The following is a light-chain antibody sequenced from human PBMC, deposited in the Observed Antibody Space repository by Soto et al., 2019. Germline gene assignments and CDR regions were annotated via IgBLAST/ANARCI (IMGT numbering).Light chain of an antibody. Sequence: EIVLTQSPATLSLSPVERANLSCIASQSVSTSLAWYQRKPGQAPRLLIYDASNRATGIPARFSGSGSGTDFTLTISSLEPEDFAVYYCQQRSNWPPITFGQGTRLEIK. CDR3: QQRSNWPPIT. J-gene: IGKJ5*01. CDR1: QSVSTS. CDR2: DAS. V-gene: IGKV3-11*01.